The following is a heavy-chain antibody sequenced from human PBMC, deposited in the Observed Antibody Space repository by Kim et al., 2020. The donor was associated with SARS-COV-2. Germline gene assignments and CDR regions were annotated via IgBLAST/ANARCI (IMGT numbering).Heavy chain of an antibody. CDR2: NYAGGVT. V-gene: IGHV4-31*03. CDR1: GGSISWGGYY. Sequence: SETLSLTCSISGGSISWGGYYWTWIGQSPEKGLEWIGYNYAGGVTYYNPSLESRVTISVDASKNQFSLHLRSVTVADTAVYYCARAGDYFGPRYWGPGTLVTVSS. CDR3: ARAGDYFGPRY. D-gene: IGHD3-10*01. J-gene: IGHJ4*02.